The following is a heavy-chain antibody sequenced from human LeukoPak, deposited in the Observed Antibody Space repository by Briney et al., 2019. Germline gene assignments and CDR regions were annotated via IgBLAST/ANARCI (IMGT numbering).Heavy chain of an antibody. CDR2: IGSTI. Sequence: GGSLRLSCVASGFSLSDYYMSWIRQAPGKGLEWVSYIGSTIYYADSVKGRFTISRDNAKNSLYLQMNSLRAEDTAVYYCATVPAADDYWGQGTPVTVSS. D-gene: IGHD2-2*01. J-gene: IGHJ4*02. CDR3: ATVPAADDY. V-gene: IGHV3-11*04. CDR1: GFSLSDYY.